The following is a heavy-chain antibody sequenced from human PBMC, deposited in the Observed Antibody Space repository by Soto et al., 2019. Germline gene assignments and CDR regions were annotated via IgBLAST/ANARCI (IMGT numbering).Heavy chain of an antibody. Sequence: PSETLSLTCTVSGGSISSGGYYWSWIRQHPGKGLEWIGYIYYSGSTYNNPSLKSRVTISVDTSKNQFSLKLSSVTAADTAVYYCASLEPNYYFDYWGQGTLVTVSS. V-gene: IGHV4-31*03. J-gene: IGHJ4*02. D-gene: IGHD1-1*01. CDR1: GGSISSGGYY. CDR2: IYYSGST. CDR3: ASLEPNYYFDY.